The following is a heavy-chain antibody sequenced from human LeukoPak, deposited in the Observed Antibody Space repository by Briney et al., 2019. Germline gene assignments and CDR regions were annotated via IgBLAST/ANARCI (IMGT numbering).Heavy chain of an antibody. CDR3: ARDVGKNFDY. CDR2: ISISSGNI. D-gene: IGHD1-26*01. CDR1: GFTFSSYS. V-gene: IGHV3-21*01. Sequence: GGSLRLSCAASGFTFSSYSLNWVRQSPGKGLEWVASISISSGNINYADSVKGRFTISSDNAKDSLYLQMNSLRAEDTAVYYCARDVGKNFDYWGQGTTVTVSS. J-gene: IGHJ4*03.